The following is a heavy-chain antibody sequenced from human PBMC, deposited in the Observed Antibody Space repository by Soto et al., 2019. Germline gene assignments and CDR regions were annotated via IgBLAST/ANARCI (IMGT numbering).Heavy chain of an antibody. V-gene: IGHV1-69*13. J-gene: IGHJ3*02. CDR3: ARGIDPDYGGNSASGFDI. D-gene: IGHD4-17*01. Sequence: SVKVSCNASEGTFSSYAISWVRQAPGQGLEWMGGIIPIFGTANYAQKFQGRVTITADESTSTAYMELSSLRSEDTAVYYCARGIDPDYGGNSASGFDIWGQGTMVTVSS. CDR2: IIPIFGTA. CDR1: EGTFSSYA.